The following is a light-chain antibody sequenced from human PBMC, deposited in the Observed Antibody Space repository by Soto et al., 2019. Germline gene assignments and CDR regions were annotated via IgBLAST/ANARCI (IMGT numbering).Light chain of an antibody. J-gene: IGKJ4*01. V-gene: IGKV1-8*01. Sequence: AIRMTQSPSSLSASTGDRVTITCRASQGISSYLAWYQQKPGKAPKLLIYAASTLQSGVPSRFSGSGSGTDFTLTISCPQSEDVATYYCQQYYSYPLTFGGGTKVEIK. CDR3: QQYYSYPLT. CDR1: QGISSY. CDR2: AAS.